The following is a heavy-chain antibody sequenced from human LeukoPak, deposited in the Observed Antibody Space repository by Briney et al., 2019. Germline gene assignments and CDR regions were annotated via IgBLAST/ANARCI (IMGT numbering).Heavy chain of an antibody. V-gene: IGHV4-38-2*01. CDR3: ARHDIFGNSAWIDAFDV. D-gene: IGHD3-9*01. J-gene: IGHJ3*01. CDR2: VYGRGST. Sequence: PSETLSLTCVVSGYSISSGYYWGWIRQPPGKGVEWIGTVYGRGSTYYNPSLKSRVTISLDTSKNECSLSPSSVAAADRAVYYCARHDIFGNSAWIDAFDVWGQGTMVTVS. CDR1: GYSISSGYY.